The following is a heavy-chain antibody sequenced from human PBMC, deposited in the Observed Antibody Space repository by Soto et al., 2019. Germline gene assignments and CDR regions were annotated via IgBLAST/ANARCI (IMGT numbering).Heavy chain of an antibody. CDR1: GFTFSSYA. J-gene: IGHJ4*02. D-gene: IGHD5-18*01. Sequence: SLILSCASSGFTFSSYAMHWVRPAPGKGLEWVAVISYDGSNKYYADSVKGRFTISRDNSKNTLYLQMNSLRAEDTAVYYCARVGTWIQLWSHFDYWGQGTLVTVSS. CDR2: ISYDGSNK. CDR3: ARVGTWIQLWSHFDY. V-gene: IGHV3-30-3*01.